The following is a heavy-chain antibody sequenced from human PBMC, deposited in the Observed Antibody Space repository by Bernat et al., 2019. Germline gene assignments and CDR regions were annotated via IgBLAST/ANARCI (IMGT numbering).Heavy chain of an antibody. J-gene: IGHJ6*02. D-gene: IGHD4-17*01. CDR1: GFNFNIYW. Sequence: EVQLVESGGGLVQPGGSLRLSCAVSGFNFNIYWMTWVRQAPGKGLGWVANIKEDGSEKNYVDSVKGRFTISRDNAKNSLYLQMNSLRAEDTAVYYCATYGRMEVWGQGTTVTVSS. CDR2: IKEDGSEK. V-gene: IGHV3-7*03. CDR3: ATYGRMEV.